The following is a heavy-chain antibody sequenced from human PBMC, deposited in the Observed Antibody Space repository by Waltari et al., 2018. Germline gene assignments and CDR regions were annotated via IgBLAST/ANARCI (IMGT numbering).Heavy chain of an antibody. J-gene: IGHJ6*02. CDR2: IFGGGRK. CDR1: GFTVSSNY. CDR3: ARERYHYDTNGYPTIYGMDV. Sequence: EVQLVESGGGLLQPGGSLRLSCAASGFTVSSNYMRWVRQAPGKGLEWVSGIFGGGRKYFADSVEGRFTISRGNSKKTLYLQMNSLGAEDTAVYYCARERYHYDTNGYPTIYGMDVWGQGTTVTVSS. V-gene: IGHV3-53*01. D-gene: IGHD3-22*01.